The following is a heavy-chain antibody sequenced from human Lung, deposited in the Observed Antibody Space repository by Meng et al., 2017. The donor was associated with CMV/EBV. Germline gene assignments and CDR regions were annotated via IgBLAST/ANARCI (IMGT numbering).Heavy chain of an antibody. J-gene: IGHJ4*02. CDR3: ARGVAESLGWEMGY. Sequence: VLVVGPRGVLGQRGGSLRLSCAVSRFTLRRYWLHCVRQAPGKGLEWVSRIDSDGRDITYADSVRGRFTISRDDAKNTLYLQMNSLRVEDTAVYYCARGVAESLGWEMGYWGQGTLVTVSS. D-gene: IGHD1-26*01. CDR1: RFTLRRYW. CDR2: IDSDGRDI. V-gene: IGHV3-74*03.